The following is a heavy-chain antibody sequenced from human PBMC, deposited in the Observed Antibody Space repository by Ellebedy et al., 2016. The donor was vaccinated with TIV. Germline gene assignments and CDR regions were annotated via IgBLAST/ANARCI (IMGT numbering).Heavy chain of an antibody. CDR2: ISLTSTATGV. D-gene: IGHD1-26*01. Sequence: GGSLRLXXEASGFTFSVYYMSWIRQAPGKGLEWVSFISLTSTATGVGYADSVKGRFTISRDDAENSLYLQMNSLRDEDTALYYCARGGAGFDSMNRELSFDSWGQGTLVIVSS. CDR1: GFTFSVYY. J-gene: IGHJ4*02. CDR3: ARGGAGFDSMNRELSFDS. V-gene: IGHV3-11*06.